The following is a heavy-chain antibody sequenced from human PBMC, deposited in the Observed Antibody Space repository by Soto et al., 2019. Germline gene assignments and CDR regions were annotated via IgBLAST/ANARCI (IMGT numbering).Heavy chain of an antibody. Sequence: ASVKVSCKASGYTFSSYPMQWVRQAPGQGLEWMGYINTVNGNTKYSQKFQDRVTITRDTSASTSYMELRSLRSDDTAVYYCARDLYGSGSYYSGMDVWGQGTTVTVSS. CDR1: GYTFSSYP. V-gene: IGHV1-3*04. D-gene: IGHD3-10*01. CDR2: INTVNGNT. J-gene: IGHJ6*02. CDR3: ARDLYGSGSYYSGMDV.